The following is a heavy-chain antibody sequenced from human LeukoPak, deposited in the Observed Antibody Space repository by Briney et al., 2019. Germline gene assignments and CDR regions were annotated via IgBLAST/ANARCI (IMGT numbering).Heavy chain of an antibody. J-gene: IGHJ4*02. V-gene: IGHV4-34*01. CDR1: GGSFSGYY. D-gene: IGHD5-12*01. CDR3: ASSSGYDFWSYY. Sequence: SETLSLTCAVHGGSFSGYYWSWIRQPPGKGLEWIGEINHSGSTNYNPSLKSRVTISVDTSKNQFSLKLSSVTAADTAVYYCASSSGYDFWSYYWGQGTLVTVSS. CDR2: INHSGST.